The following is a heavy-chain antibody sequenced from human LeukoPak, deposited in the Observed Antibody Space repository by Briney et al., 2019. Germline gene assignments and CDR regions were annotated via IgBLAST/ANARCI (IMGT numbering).Heavy chain of an antibody. V-gene: IGHV4-30-4*08. J-gene: IGHJ4*02. CDR2: IYYSGST. Sequence: SQTLSLXCTVSGGSISSGDYYWSWIRQPPGKGLEWIGYIYYSGSTYYNPSLKSRVTISVDTSKNQFSLKLSSVTAADTAVYYCARGGEWLVQNYWGQGTLVTVSS. D-gene: IGHD6-19*01. CDR1: GGSISSGDYY. CDR3: ARGGEWLVQNY.